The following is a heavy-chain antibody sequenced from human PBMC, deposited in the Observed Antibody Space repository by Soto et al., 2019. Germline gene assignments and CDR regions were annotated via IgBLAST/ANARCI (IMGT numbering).Heavy chain of an antibody. Sequence: GGSLRLSCAASGFTFSSYAMHWVRQAPGEGLEWVAVISYDGSNKYYADSVKGRFTISRDNSKNTLYLQMNSLRAEDTAVYYCARVREYYDFWSGYYDYYYYGMDVWVQGTTVTVSS. CDR3: ARVREYYDFWSGYYDYYYYGMDV. CDR1: GFTFSSYA. V-gene: IGHV3-30-3*01. J-gene: IGHJ6*02. CDR2: ISYDGSNK. D-gene: IGHD3-3*01.